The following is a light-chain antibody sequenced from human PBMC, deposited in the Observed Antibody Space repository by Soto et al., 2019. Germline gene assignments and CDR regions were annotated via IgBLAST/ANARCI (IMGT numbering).Light chain of an antibody. V-gene: IGKV1-6*01. CDR3: LQYYNYPRT. CDR1: QGIRKD. CDR2: AAS. J-gene: IGKJ1*01. Sequence: NRISQLPASLLASVGDRVPITCLARQGIRKDLGWYQVKPGKAPKLLIFAASTLQTGVPSRFSGSASGTDFTLTISSLEPEDFATYYCLQYYNYPRTFGQGTKV.